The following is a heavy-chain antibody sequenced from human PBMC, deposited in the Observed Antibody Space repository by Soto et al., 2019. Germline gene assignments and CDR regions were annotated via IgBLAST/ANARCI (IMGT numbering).Heavy chain of an antibody. CDR1: GGSISSYH. V-gene: IGHV4-59*01. J-gene: IGHJ5*02. Sequence: QVQLQESGPGLVKPSETLSLTCTVSGGSISSYHWSWIRQPPGKGLEWIGYIYYTGSTNYNPSLKSRVTRSVDTSKNQFSLKLSSVTAADTAVYYCAWASYCSCCSCYWEPWGQGTLVTVSS. D-gene: IGHD2-15*01. CDR2: IYYTGST. CDR3: AWASYCSCCSCYWEP.